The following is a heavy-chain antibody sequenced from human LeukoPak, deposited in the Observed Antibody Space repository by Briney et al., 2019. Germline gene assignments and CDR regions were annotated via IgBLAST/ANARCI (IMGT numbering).Heavy chain of an antibody. J-gene: IGHJ3*02. CDR3: ARVTTDDAFDI. CDR1: GGSISSYY. CDR2: IYYSGST. Sequence: PSQTLSLTCTVSGGSISSYYWSWIRQPPGKGLEWIGYIYYSGSTNYNPSLKSRVTISVDTSKNQFSLKLSSVTAEDTAVYYCARVTTDDAFDIWGQGTMVTVSS. D-gene: IGHD4-11*01. V-gene: IGHV4-59*01.